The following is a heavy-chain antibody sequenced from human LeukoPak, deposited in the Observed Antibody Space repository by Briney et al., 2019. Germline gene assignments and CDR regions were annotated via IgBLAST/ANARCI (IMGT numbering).Heavy chain of an antibody. D-gene: IGHD3-10*01. CDR2: IIPIFGAA. CDR1: GGTFNSYA. Sequence: PVASVKVSCKASGGTFNSYAFSWVRQAPGQGLEWMGGIIPIFGAANYAQRFLGRVTITTDESTSTAYVELSSLRSEDTAVYYCARSAGGRGVTSDYYYYYMDVWGKGTTVTVSS. CDR3: ARSAGGRGVTSDYYYYYMDV. J-gene: IGHJ6*03. V-gene: IGHV1-69*05.